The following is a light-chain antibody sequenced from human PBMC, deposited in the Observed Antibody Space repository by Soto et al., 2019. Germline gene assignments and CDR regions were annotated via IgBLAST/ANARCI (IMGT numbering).Light chain of an antibody. V-gene: IGLV2-23*01. J-gene: IGLJ3*02. CDR2: EGS. CDR1: SSDVGSYNL. CDR3: CSYAGSSTSWV. Sequence: QSALTQPASVSGSPGQSITISCTGTSSDVGSYNLVSWYQQHTGNAPKLMMYEGSKRPSGVSNRVSGSKSGNTASLTISGLQAEDEADYYCCSYAGSSTSWVFGGGTKLTVL.